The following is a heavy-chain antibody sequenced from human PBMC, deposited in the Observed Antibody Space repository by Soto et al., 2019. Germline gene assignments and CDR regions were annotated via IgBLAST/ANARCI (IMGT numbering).Heavy chain of an antibody. Sequence: GESLKISCRTSGYRFTSYWIAWVRQMSGKGLEWMGIIFPSDSDTRYSPSFQGQVTISADRSTSTVFLQWASLKASDTAVYFCARKDKSGYFNWFDPWGQGTLVTVSS. J-gene: IGHJ5*02. CDR2: IFPSDSDT. CDR3: ARKDKSGYFNWFDP. V-gene: IGHV5-51*01. CDR1: GYRFTSYW. D-gene: IGHD3-22*01.